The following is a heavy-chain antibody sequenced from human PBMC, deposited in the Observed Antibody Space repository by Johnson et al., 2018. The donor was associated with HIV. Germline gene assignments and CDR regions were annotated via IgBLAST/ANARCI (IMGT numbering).Heavy chain of an antibody. J-gene: IGHJ3*02. CDR2: ISYDGSNK. D-gene: IGHD3-10*01. CDR3: ARDRRYYGSGSYGGAFDI. CDR1: GFTFSSYG. Sequence: QVQLVESGGGVVQPGRSLRLSCAASGFTFSSYGMHWVRQAPGKGLAWVAVISYDGSNKYYADSVKGRFTIFRDNAKNSLYLQMNSLGAEETALYYCARDRRYYGSGSYGGAFDIWGQGTVVTVSS. V-gene: IGHV3-30*03.